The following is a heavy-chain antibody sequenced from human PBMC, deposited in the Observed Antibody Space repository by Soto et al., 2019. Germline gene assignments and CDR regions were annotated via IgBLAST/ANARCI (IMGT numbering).Heavy chain of an antibody. D-gene: IGHD6-13*01. Sequence: GGSLRLSCAASGFTSSSYAMHWVRQAPGKGLEWVAVISYDGSNKYYADSVKGRFTISRDNSKNTLYLQMNSLRAEDTAVYYCARGWRWESRPGIAAAGSMDVWGQGTTVTVSS. CDR3: ARGWRWESRPGIAAAGSMDV. CDR1: GFTSSSYA. CDR2: ISYDGSNK. V-gene: IGHV3-30-3*01. J-gene: IGHJ6*02.